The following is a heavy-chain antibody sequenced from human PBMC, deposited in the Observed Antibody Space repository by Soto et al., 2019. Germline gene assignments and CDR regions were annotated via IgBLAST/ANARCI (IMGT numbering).Heavy chain of an antibody. CDR2: INGGGGTT. CDR3: ARSGYSSGWYHWYFDF. J-gene: IGHJ2*01. CDR1: GYPFTNYA. Sequence: ASVKFSCKAFGYPFTNYAIHWVRQAPGQRLECMGWINGGGGTTKYSQNFQGRVAITMXTXXSXXXMXLSXLRSEDTAVYYCARSGYSSGWYHWYFDFWGR. D-gene: IGHD6-19*01. V-gene: IGHV1-3*01.